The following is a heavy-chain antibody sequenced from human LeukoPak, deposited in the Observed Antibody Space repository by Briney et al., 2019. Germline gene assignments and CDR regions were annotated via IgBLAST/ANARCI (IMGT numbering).Heavy chain of an antibody. J-gene: IGHJ4*02. CDR1: GFTFSSYS. V-gene: IGHV3-21*01. D-gene: IGHD3-22*01. CDR3: ARAVPSTYYYDSSGYPDY. Sequence: PGGSLRLSCAASGFTFSSYSMNWVRQAPGKGLEWVSSISSGSSYIYYADSVKGRFTISRDNAKNSLYLQMNSLRAEDTAVYYCARAVPSTYYYDSSGYPDYWGQGTLVTVSS. CDR2: ISSGSSYI.